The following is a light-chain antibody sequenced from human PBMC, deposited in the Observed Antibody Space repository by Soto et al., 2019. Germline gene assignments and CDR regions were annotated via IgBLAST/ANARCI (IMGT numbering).Light chain of an antibody. CDR2: ATS. J-gene: IGKJ2*01. V-gene: IGKV3-20*01. Sequence: EIVLTQSPGTLSLSRGERVTLSCSAXXSVDSTYLAWYQQKPDQSPRLLLXATSTRAAGIPDRFSGSGSGTDFTLTISRLEPDDVAVYYCQQYDTSPPMYTFGQGTKVDIK. CDR3: QQYDTSPPMYT. CDR1: XSVDSTY.